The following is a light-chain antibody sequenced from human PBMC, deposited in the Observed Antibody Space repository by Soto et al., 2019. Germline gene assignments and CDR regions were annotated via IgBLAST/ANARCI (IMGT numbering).Light chain of an antibody. CDR3: TSYTNSSTCV. CDR1: SSDIGGYNY. V-gene: IGLV2-14*01. Sequence: QSVLTQPASVSESPGQSITISCAGTSSDIGGYNYVSWYQQHPDKAPKLMIYGVTNRPSGVSDRFSGSKSGNTASLTISGLQAEDEADYYCTSYTNSSTCVFGTGTKVTVL. J-gene: IGLJ1*01. CDR2: GVT.